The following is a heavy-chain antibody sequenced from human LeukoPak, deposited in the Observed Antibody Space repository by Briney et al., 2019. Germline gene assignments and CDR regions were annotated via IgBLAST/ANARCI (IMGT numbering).Heavy chain of an antibody. V-gene: IGHV3-48*03. CDR2: ISGSGTTI. CDR3: ARDDRGDTIDY. Sequence: GGSLRLSCAASGFTFSNYEMNWVRQAPGRGLEWISYISGSGTTIYYADSVKGRFTISRDNAKNSLYLQMNSLRAEDTAVYYCARDDRGDTIDYWGQGTLVTVSS. J-gene: IGHJ4*02. CDR1: GFTFSNYE. D-gene: IGHD3-10*01.